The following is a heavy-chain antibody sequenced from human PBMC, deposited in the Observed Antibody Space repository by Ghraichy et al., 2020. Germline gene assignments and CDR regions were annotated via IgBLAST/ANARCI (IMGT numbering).Heavy chain of an antibody. CDR1: GDSVSSDTAV. CDR3: ASFSTWTNSFDI. J-gene: IGHJ3*02. CDR2: TYYRSEWHN. V-gene: IGHV6-1*01. Sequence: SQTLSLTCAISGDSVSSDTAVWNWIRQSPSRGLEWLGRTYYRSEWHNDYAVSVKSRISINADTSTNQFALHLSSVTPDDTAMYYCASFSTWTNSFDIWGRGTLVTVSS. D-gene: IGHD2-2*01.